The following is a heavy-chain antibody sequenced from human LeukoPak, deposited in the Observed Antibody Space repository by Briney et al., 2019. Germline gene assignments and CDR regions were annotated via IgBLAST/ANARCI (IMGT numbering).Heavy chain of an antibody. D-gene: IGHD2-15*01. V-gene: IGHV1-2*02. CDR3: ARVGYCSGGNCYGVDY. CDR2: INPNSGAT. Sequence: ASVKVSCKASGYTFTGYYMHWVRQAPGQGLEWMGWINPNSGATNYAQNFQGRVTMTRDTSITTAYMELSRLRSDDTAVYYCARVGYCSGGNCYGVDYWGQGTLVTVSS. CDR1: GYTFTGYY. J-gene: IGHJ4*02.